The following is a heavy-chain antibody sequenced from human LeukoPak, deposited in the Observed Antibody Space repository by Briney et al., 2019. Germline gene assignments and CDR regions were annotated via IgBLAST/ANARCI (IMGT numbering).Heavy chain of an antibody. CDR2: IFGSGGSP. D-gene: IGHD5-18*01. CDR3: GKTSVGYSSGQKPAWPVDY. CDR1: GFTFGSHA. V-gene: IGHV3-23*01. J-gene: IGHJ4*02. Sequence: GGSLRLSCEASGFTFGSHAMYWVRQAPGKGLEWVAGIFGSGGSPHYADPVKGRFTISRDNSRNTVYLQINSLRAEDTAVYYCGKTSVGYSSGQKPAWPVDYWGQGTLVTVSS.